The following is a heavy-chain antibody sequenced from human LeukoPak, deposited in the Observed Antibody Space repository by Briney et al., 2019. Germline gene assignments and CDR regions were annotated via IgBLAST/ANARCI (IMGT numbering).Heavy chain of an antibody. V-gene: IGHV1-18*03. D-gene: IGHD6-19*01. CDR3: ARDFRVWQWLVLGY. J-gene: IGHJ4*02. CDR1: GYTFTSYG. Sequence: GASVKVSCKASGYTFTSYGISWVRQAPGQGLEWMGWISAYNGNTNYAQKLQGRVTMTTDTSTSTAYMELRSLRSDDMAVYYCARDFRVWQWLVLGYWGQGTLVTVSS. CDR2: ISAYNGNT.